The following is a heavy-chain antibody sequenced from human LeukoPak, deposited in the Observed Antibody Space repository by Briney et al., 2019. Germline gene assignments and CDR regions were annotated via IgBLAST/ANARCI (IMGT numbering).Heavy chain of an antibody. CDR3: AKVSSIFGVVTLVAIDY. CDR2: ISGSGGST. V-gene: IGHV3-23*01. J-gene: IGHJ4*02. CDR1: GFTFSSYA. D-gene: IGHD3-3*01. Sequence: PGGSLRLSCAASGFTFSSYAMSWVRQAPGKGLEWVSAISGSGGSTYYADSVKGRFTISRDNSKNTLYLQMNSLRAEDTAVYYCAKVSSIFGVVTLVAIDYWGQGTLVTVSS.